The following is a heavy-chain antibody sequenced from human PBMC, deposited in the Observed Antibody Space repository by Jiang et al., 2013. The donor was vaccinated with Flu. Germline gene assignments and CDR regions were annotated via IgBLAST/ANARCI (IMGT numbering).Heavy chain of an antibody. J-gene: IGHJ4*02. V-gene: IGHV4-59*01. Sequence: SISSYYWSWIRQPPGKGLEWIGYIYYSGSTNYNPSLKSRVTISVDTSKNQFSLKLSSVTAADTAVYYCARDNGDYFDYWGQGTLVTVSS. CDR2: IYYSGST. CDR1: SISSYY. D-gene: IGHD4-17*01. CDR3: ARDNGDYFDY.